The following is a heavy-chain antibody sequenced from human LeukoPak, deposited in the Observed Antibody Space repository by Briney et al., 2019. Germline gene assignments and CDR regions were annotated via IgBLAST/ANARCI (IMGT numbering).Heavy chain of an antibody. J-gene: IGHJ1*01. CDR3: ARDQGGKGDAEYFQH. CDR2: IYYSGST. CDR1: GGSISSGGYY. D-gene: IGHD4-23*01. Sequence: SQSLSLTCTVSGGSISSGGYYWSWIRQHPGKGLEWIGYIYYSGSTYYNPSLKSRVTISVDTSKNQFSLKLSSVTAADTAVYYCARDQGGKGDAEYFQHWGQGTLVTVSS. V-gene: IGHV4-31*03.